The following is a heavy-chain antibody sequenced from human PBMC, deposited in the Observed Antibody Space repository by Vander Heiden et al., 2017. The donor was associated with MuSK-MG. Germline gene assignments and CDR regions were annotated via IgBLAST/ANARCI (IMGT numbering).Heavy chain of an antibody. CDR3: VKSIDY. J-gene: IGHJ4*02. CDR1: GFTFRSYW. V-gene: IGHV3-7*01. CDR2: INQDGSAK. Sequence: EVQLVDSGGGLVQPGGSLRLSCATSGFTFRSYWMSWVRQGPGKGLEWVANINQDGSAKFYVVSVKGRFTISRDNAKNSLYLQMNSLRAEDTAVYYCVKSIDYWGQGTLVTVSS.